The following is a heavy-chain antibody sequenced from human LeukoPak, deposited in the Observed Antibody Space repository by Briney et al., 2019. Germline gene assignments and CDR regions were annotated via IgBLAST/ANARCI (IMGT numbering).Heavy chain of an antibody. D-gene: IGHD5-18*01. V-gene: IGHV6-1*01. Sequence: SHTLSLTCAISGDSVSSNSAAWNWIRQSPSRGLEWLGRTYYRSKWYNNYAVSVKRRITINPDTSKNQFSLQLNSVTPEDTAVYYCAREGTAMVQYYFDYWGQGTLVTVSS. CDR3: AREGTAMVQYYFDY. CDR2: TYYRSKWYN. J-gene: IGHJ4*02. CDR1: GDSVSSNSAA.